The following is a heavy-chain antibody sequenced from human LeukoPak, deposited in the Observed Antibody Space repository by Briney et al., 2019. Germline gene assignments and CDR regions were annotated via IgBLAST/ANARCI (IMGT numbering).Heavy chain of an antibody. CDR3: TTDGLRGSIPYYFDY. Sequence: GGSLRLSCAASGFTFSNAWMSWVRQAPGKGLEWVGRIKSKTDGGTTDYAAPVKGRFTISRDDSKSTLYLQMNSLKTEDTAVYYCTTDGLRGSIPYYFDYWGQGTLVTVSS. CDR2: IKSKTDGGTT. D-gene: IGHD3-10*01. CDR1: GFTFSNAW. V-gene: IGHV3-15*01. J-gene: IGHJ4*02.